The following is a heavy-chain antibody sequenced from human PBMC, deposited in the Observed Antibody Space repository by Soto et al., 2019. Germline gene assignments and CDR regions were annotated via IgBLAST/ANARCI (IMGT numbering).Heavy chain of an antibody. CDR2: INSDGSST. V-gene: IGHV3-74*01. J-gene: IGHJ4*02. CDR3: TTFIVDAY. CDR1: GFTFSPYW. Sequence: GGSLRLSCAASGFTFSPYWMHWVRQAPGKGLVWVSHINSDGSSTSYADSVKGRFTISRDNAKNTLYLQMNSLRAEDTAVYYCTTFIVDAYWGQGTMVTVSS. D-gene: IGHD2-15*01.